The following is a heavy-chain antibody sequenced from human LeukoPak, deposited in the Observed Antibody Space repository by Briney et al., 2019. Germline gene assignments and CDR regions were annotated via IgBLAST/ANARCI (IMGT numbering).Heavy chain of an antibody. CDR3: AKAGSIHDDYYYGMDV. J-gene: IGHJ6*02. CDR1: GFTFSNAW. V-gene: IGHV3-15*01. CDR2: IKSKTDGGTT. Sequence: PGGSLRLSCAASGFTFSNAWMSWVRQAPGKGLEWVGRIKSKTDGGTTDYAAPVKGRFTISRDDSKNTLYLQMNSLKTEDTAVYYCAKAGSIHDDYYYGMDVWGQGTTVTVS. D-gene: IGHD3-16*01.